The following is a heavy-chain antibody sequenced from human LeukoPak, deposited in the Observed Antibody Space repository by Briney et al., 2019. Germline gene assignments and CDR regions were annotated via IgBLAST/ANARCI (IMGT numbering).Heavy chain of an antibody. Sequence: WASVKVSCKASGYTFTSYDINWVRQATGQGLEWMGWMNPNSGNTGYAQKFQGRVTMTRNTSISTAYMELSSLRSEDTAVYYCARGPMHDPGATPRGPWGQGTLVTVSS. D-gene: IGHD1-26*01. CDR3: ARGPMHDPGATPRGP. CDR2: MNPNSGNT. V-gene: IGHV1-8*01. J-gene: IGHJ5*02. CDR1: GYTFTSYD.